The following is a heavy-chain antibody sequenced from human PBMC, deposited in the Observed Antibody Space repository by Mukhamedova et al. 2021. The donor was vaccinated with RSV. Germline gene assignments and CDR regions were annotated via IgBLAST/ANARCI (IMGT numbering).Heavy chain of an antibody. D-gene: IGHD2-2*01. CDR3: AREGRGYCSSTSCYRLSGFSPRFDP. V-gene: IGHV4-30-2*05. J-gene: IGHJ5*02. Sequence: RPALKSRVTISVDTSKNQFSLKLSSVTAADTAVYYCAREGRGYCSSTSCYRLSGFSPRFDPWGQGTLVTVS.